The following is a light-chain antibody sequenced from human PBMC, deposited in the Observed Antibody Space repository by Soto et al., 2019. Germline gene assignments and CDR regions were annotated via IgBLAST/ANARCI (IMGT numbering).Light chain of an antibody. CDR3: QQHINRHS. J-gene: IGKJ4*01. CDR2: DAS. V-gene: IGKV3-11*01. CDR1: QSVSNY. Sequence: EIVLTQSPATLSLSPGERATLSCRASQSVSNYLAWYQQKPGQAPRLLIYDASNRATGIPARFSGSGSGTDVPLTIRPLEPEDFAVYYGQQHINRHSFGGGTKVAIK.